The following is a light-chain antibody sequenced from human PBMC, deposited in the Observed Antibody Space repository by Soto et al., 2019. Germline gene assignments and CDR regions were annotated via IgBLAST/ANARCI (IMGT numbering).Light chain of an antibody. CDR3: QSYDSSLSSRV. Sequence: QPVLTQPPSVSGAPGQRVTISCTGSNSNIGADYDVHWYQRRPGTAPKLLISGNNNRPSGVPERFSGSKSGTSASLAITGLQAEDEADYYCQSYDSSLSSRVFGGGTKVTVL. J-gene: IGLJ2*01. CDR2: GNN. CDR1: NSNIGADYD. V-gene: IGLV1-40*01.